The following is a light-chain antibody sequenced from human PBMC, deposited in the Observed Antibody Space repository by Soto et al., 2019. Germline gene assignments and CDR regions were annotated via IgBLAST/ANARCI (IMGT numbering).Light chain of an antibody. Sequence: DIQMTQSPSSLSESVGDRVTITCRASQDISNSLNWYQQKPGKVPKVLIYAASILQSGAPARFSGSGSGTDFTLTISSLQPEDVATYYCQKYNSAPLTFGGGTKVEI. V-gene: IGKV1-27*01. CDR3: QKYNSAPLT. CDR1: QDISNS. CDR2: AAS. J-gene: IGKJ4*01.